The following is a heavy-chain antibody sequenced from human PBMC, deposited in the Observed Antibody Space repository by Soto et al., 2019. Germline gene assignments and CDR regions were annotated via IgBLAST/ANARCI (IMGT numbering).Heavy chain of an antibody. CDR3: AKDLRITMVRGVMGAFDI. D-gene: IGHD3-10*01. CDR2: ISGSGGST. J-gene: IGHJ3*02. CDR1: GFTFSSYA. Sequence: GGSLRLSCAASGFTFSSYAMSWVRQAPGKGLEWVSAISGSGGSTYYADSVKGRFTISRDNSKNTLYLQMNSLIAEATAVYYCAKDLRITMVRGVMGAFDIWGQGTMGTVSS. V-gene: IGHV3-23*01.